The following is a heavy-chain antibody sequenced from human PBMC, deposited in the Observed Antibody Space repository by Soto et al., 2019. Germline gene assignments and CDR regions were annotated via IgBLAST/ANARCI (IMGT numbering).Heavy chain of an antibody. V-gene: IGHV3-30*18. CDR3: AKRLSGWHFDY. CDR2: ISYDGSNK. D-gene: IGHD6-19*01. CDR1: GFTFSSYG. J-gene: IGHJ4*02. Sequence: QVQLVESGGGVVQPGRSLRLSCAASGFTFSSYGMRWVRQAPGKGLEWVAVISYDGSNKYYADSVKGRFTISRDNSKNTLYLQMNSLRAEDTAVYYCAKRLSGWHFDYWGQGTLVTVSS.